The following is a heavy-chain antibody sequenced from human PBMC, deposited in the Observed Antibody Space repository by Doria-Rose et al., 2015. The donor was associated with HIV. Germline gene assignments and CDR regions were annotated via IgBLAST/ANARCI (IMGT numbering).Heavy chain of an antibody. CDR3: ARVLSGTYDY. J-gene: IGHJ4*02. D-gene: IGHD1-26*01. CDR2: SFYPGST. Sequence: QVQLQESGPGLVKPSETLSLTCSVSGGSISHYYWSWIRQPPGKGLEHIGDSFYPGSTNYSPSLKSRVSISIDTSKNKFSRRLSSVTAADTAVYYCARVLSGTYDYWGQGTLVTVSS. CDR1: GGSISHYY. V-gene: IGHV4-59*01.